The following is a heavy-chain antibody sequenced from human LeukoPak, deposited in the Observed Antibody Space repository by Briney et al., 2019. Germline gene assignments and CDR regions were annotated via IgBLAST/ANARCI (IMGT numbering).Heavy chain of an antibody. CDR2: ISAYNGNT. J-gene: IGHJ6*02. D-gene: IGHD2-2*01. Sequence: ASVKVSCKASGYTFTSYGISWVRQASGQGLEWMGWISAYNGNTNYAQKLQGRVTMTTDTSTSTAYMELRSLRSDDTAVYYCARESYCSSTSCYSDYYYYGMDVWGQGTTVTVSS. CDR3: ARESYCSSTSCYSDYYYYGMDV. V-gene: IGHV1-18*01. CDR1: GYTFTSYG.